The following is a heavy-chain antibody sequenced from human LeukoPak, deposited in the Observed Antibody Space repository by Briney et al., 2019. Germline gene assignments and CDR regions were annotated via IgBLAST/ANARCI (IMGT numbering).Heavy chain of an antibody. D-gene: IGHD6-6*01. CDR2: IYTTRIT. J-gene: IGHJ5*02. CDR1: GDSISSGTDY. V-gene: IGHV4-61*02. CDR3: AREFLASRRNWVYP. Sequence: SETLSLTCAVSGDSISSGTDYWSWIRQPAGQGLEWIGRIYTTRITNYNPSLKIRVTNSVDTSKIQFSLNLTSVTAADTAVYYCAREFLASRRNWVYPWGQVILVTVSS.